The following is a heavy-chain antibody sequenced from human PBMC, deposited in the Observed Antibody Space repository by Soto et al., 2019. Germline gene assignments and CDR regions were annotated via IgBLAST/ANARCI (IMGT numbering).Heavy chain of an antibody. CDR3: ARARNVRPAAIGSKAPFDY. V-gene: IGHV1-2*02. Sequence: ASVKVSCKASGYTFTGYYMHWVRQAPGQGLEGVGWINPNSGGTNYAQKFQGRATMTRDTSISTAYMERSRLRADDTAVYYCARARNVRPAAIGSKAPFDYWGQGTLVTGSS. D-gene: IGHD2-2*02. J-gene: IGHJ4*02. CDR2: INPNSGGT. CDR1: GYTFTGYY.